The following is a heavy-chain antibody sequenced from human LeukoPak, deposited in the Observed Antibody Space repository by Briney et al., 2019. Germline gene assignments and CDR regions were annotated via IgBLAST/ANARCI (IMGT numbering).Heavy chain of an antibody. CDR1: GYIFTSYW. Sequence: GESLQISCKGSGYIFTSYWIGWVRQLPGKGLEWMGIIYPGDSDTRYSPSFQGQVTISADKSISTAYLQWSSLEASDTAMYYCARQAQDYDFWSGYLGAGYYYYMDVWGKGTTVTVSS. V-gene: IGHV5-51*01. D-gene: IGHD3-3*01. CDR2: IYPGDSDT. CDR3: ARQAQDYDFWSGYLGAGYYYYMDV. J-gene: IGHJ6*03.